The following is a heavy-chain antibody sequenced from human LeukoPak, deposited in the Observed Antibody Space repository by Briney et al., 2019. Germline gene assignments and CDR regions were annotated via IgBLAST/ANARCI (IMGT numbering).Heavy chain of an antibody. Sequence: GGSLRLSCVASGFAFDTYAMTWVRQVPGRGLEWISSITSRSTYTYYADSVKGRFTISRDNAKNSLYLQMDSLRAEDTAIFYCARGLAAAASCFDFWGQGTPVTVSS. J-gene: IGHJ4*02. CDR3: ARGLAAAASCFDF. D-gene: IGHD6-13*01. CDR1: GFAFDTYA. CDR2: ITSRSTYT. V-gene: IGHV3-21*01.